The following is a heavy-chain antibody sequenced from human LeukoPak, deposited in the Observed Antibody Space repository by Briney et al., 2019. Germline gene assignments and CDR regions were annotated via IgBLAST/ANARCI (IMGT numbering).Heavy chain of an antibody. Sequence: PSETLSLTCTVSGGSISSGGYYWSWIRQHPGKGLEWIGYIYYSGSTYYNPSLKSRVTISVDTSKNQFSLKLSSVTAADTAVYYCARSDYGEGYGMDVWGQGTTVIVSS. D-gene: IGHD4-17*01. CDR2: IYYSGST. CDR1: GGSISSGGYY. J-gene: IGHJ6*02. V-gene: IGHV4-31*03. CDR3: ARSDYGEGYGMDV.